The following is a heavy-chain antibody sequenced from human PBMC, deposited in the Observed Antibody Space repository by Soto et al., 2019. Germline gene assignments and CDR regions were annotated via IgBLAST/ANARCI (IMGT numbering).Heavy chain of an antibody. CDR3: ARLLDTAMGYYYYGMDV. V-gene: IGHV6-1*01. D-gene: IGHD5-18*01. Sequence: PSQTLSLTCAISGDSVSSNSAAWNWIRQSPSRGLEWLGRTYYRSKWYNDYAVSVKSRITINPDTSKNQFSLQLNSVTPEDTAVYYCARLLDTAMGYYYYGMDVWGQGTTVTVSS. J-gene: IGHJ6*02. CDR1: GDSVSSNSAA. CDR2: TYYRSKWYN.